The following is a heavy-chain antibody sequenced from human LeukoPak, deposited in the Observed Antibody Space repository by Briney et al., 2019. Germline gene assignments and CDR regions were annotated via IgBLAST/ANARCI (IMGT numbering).Heavy chain of an antibody. CDR2: IYPGDSDI. V-gene: IGHV5-51*01. Sequence: GESLKTSCKGFGYSFTTYWIGWVRQMPGKGLEWMGIIYPGDSDIRYSPSFQGQVTISADKSITTAYLRWSSLKASDTAMYYCARILGYNYDAFDIWGQGTTVTVSS. J-gene: IGHJ3*02. CDR1: GYSFTTYW. CDR3: ARILGYNYDAFDI. D-gene: IGHD5-24*01.